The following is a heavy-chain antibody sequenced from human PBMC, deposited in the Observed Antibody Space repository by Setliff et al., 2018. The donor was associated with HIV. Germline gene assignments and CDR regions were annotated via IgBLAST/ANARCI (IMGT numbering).Heavy chain of an antibody. J-gene: IGHJ3*02. CDR2: SSDGYI. Sequence: PGGSLRLSCAASGFRFSRYSMSWVRQAPGKGLEWVSSSSDGYINYADSVRGRFTLSRDDAREFLYLQMNSLRAEDTAVYYCARVTVDWGFGNAFDIWGQGTMVTVSS. CDR1: GFRFSRYS. CDR3: ARVTVDWGFGNAFDI. D-gene: IGHD7-27*01. V-gene: IGHV3-21*01.